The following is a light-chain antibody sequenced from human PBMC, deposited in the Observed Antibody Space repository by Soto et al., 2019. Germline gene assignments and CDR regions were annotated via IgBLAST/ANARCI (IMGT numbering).Light chain of an antibody. CDR1: QSVSSY. Sequence: EIVLTQSPATLSLSPGERATLSCRASQSVSSYLAWYQQKPGQAPRLLIYDASNRATDIPARFSGSGSGTDFTLTISSLEPEDFAVYDCQQRSNWPITFGQGTRLEIK. CDR2: DAS. V-gene: IGKV3-11*01. J-gene: IGKJ5*01. CDR3: QQRSNWPIT.